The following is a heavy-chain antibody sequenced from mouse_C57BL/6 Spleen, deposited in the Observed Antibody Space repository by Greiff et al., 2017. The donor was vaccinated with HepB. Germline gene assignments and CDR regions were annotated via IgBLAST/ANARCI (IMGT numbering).Heavy chain of an antibody. V-gene: IGHV7-1*01. Sequence: EVKLMESGGGLVQSGRSLRLSCATSGFTFSDFYMEWVRQAPGKGLEWIAASRNKANDYTTEYSASVKGRFIVSRDTSQSILYLQMNALRAEDTAIYYCARDARGFDYWGQGTTLTVSS. CDR2: SRNKANDYTT. CDR1: GFTFSDFY. J-gene: IGHJ2*01. CDR3: ARDARGFDY.